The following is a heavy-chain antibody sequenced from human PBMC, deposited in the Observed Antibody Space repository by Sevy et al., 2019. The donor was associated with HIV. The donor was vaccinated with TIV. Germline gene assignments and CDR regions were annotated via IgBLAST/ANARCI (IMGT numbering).Heavy chain of an antibody. CDR2: MNPKTGNA. CDR1: GYTFINFD. CDR3: TRGLTTFPY. D-gene: IGHD1-1*01. Sequence: ASVKVSCKASGYTFINFDIGWVRQATGQGLEWMGWMNPKTGNAGYAPKCQGRVTMTRNPTLTTAYMELSSLRTDDTAVYYCTRGLTTFPYWGQGTLVTVSS. V-gene: IGHV1-8*01. J-gene: IGHJ4*02.